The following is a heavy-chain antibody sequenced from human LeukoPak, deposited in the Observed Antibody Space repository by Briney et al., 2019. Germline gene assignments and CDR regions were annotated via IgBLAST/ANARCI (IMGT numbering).Heavy chain of an antibody. Sequence: SETLSLTCAVSGGSVSSSTYYWGWIRPPPGKGLEWIGNIYYTGSSYYNPSLKSRVTMSVDTPNNQFSLKMNSVTAADTAVYYCARLSKGRYFDYIFDFWGQGTLLTVSS. CDR2: IYYTGSS. V-gene: IGHV4-39*01. CDR3: ARLSKGRYFDYIFDF. D-gene: IGHD3-9*01. J-gene: IGHJ4*02. CDR1: GGSVSSSTYY.